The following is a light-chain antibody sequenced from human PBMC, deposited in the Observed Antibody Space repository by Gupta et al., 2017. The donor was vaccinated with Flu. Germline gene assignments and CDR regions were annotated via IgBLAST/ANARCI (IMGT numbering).Light chain of an antibody. CDR3: QQEGISPVT. Sequence: ATLSLSPGEGATLSCGASQSIRSGYLAWYQQKPDRAPRLLIYAASSRATGIPDRFSGSGSGTDFTLTISRLEPEDFAVYCCQQEGISPVTFDQGTKLEIK. V-gene: IGKV3D-20*01. CDR2: AAS. J-gene: IGKJ2*01. CDR1: QSIRSGY.